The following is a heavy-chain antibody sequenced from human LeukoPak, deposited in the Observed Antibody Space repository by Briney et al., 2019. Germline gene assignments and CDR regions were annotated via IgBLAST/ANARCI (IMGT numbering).Heavy chain of an antibody. D-gene: IGHD6-19*01. CDR2: ISWDGGST. CDR1: GFTFDDYT. V-gene: IGHV3-43*01. Sequence: GGSLRLSCAASGFTFDDYTMHWVRQAPGKGLEWVSLISWDGGSTYYADSVKGRFTISRDNSKNSLYLQMNSLRTEDTALYYCAKDISSGGWYYFDYWGQGTLVTVSS. J-gene: IGHJ4*02. CDR3: AKDISSGGWYYFDY.